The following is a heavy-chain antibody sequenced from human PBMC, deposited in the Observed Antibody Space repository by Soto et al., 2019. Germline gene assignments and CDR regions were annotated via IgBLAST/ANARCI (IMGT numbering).Heavy chain of an antibody. CDR2: IYYSGST. J-gene: IGHJ4*02. CDR3: ARVMLRDGYNWGVNYFDY. CDR1: GGSISSGDYY. D-gene: IGHD5-12*01. Sequence: SETLSLTCTVSGGSISSGDYYWSWIRQPPGKGLEWIGYIYYSGSTYYNPSLKSRVTISVDTSKNQFSLKLSSVTAADTAVYYCARVMLRDGYNWGVNYFDYWGQGTLVTVSS. V-gene: IGHV4-30-4*01.